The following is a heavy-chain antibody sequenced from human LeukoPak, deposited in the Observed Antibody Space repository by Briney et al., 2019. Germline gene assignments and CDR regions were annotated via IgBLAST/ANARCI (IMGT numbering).Heavy chain of an antibody. D-gene: IGHD2-21*02. V-gene: IGHV3-21*01. J-gene: IGHJ3*02. CDR3: ASRNQYCGGDCFWAFDI. CDR2: ISRSGSYI. CDR1: GYTISRYS. Sequence: GGSLRLSCGASGYTISRYSMNWVRQAPGKGLEWVSSISRSGSYIYYADSVKGRFTISRDNAKNSLYLQMNSLRAEDTAVYYCASRNQYCGGDCFWAFDIWGQGTMVTVSS.